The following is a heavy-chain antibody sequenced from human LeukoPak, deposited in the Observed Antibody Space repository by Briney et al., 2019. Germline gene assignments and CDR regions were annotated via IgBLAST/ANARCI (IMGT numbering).Heavy chain of an antibody. CDR1: GGSISIGGYY. V-gene: IGHV4-31*03. CDR2: IYYSGIT. D-gene: IGHD1-26*01. J-gene: IGHJ4*02. CDR3: ARVTSGELADY. Sequence: SETLSLPCTVSGGSISIGGYYWSWIRPHPGKGLEWIGYIYYSGITYYNPSLKSRVTISVDTSKNQFSLYLSSVTAADTAVYYCARVTSGELADYWGQGTLVTVSS.